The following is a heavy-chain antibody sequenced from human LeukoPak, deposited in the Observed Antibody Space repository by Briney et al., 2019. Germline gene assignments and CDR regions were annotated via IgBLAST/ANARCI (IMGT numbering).Heavy chain of an antibody. CDR2: IYYSGST. D-gene: IGHD1-26*01. CDR3: ARAVSMQIWWETVFDP. V-gene: IGHV4-59*08. Sequence: SETLSLTCTVSGGSISSYFWSWIRQPPGKGLEWIGYIYYSGSTNYNPSLKSRVTMSVDTSKNQFSLKLSSVTAADTAVYFCARAVSMQIWWETVFDPWGQGTQVTVSS. J-gene: IGHJ5*02. CDR1: GGSISSYF.